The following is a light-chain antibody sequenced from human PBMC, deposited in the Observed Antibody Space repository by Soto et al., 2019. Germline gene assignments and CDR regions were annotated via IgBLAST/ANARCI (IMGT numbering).Light chain of an antibody. V-gene: IGLV1-44*01. Sequence: QSVLTQPPSASGTPGQRVTISCSGSRSSIGSNTVNWYQHLPGTAPKLLIYSNNHRPSGVPDRFSASKTGASASLVISGLQSEDEGDYYCAAWDASLGGFYVFGTGTKVTVL. CDR3: AAWDASLGGFYV. J-gene: IGLJ1*01. CDR1: RSSIGSNT. CDR2: SNN.